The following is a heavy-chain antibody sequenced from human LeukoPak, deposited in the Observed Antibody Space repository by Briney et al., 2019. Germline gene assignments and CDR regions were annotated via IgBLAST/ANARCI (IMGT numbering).Heavy chain of an antibody. CDR1: GGSISSSSYY. Sequence: SETLSLTCTVSGGSISSSSYYWGWIRQPPGKGLEWIGNIYYSGSTYYNPSLKSRVTISVDTSKNQFSLKLSSVTAADTAIYHCARLDSSGPNDYWGQGTLVIVSS. CDR3: ARLDSSGPNDY. D-gene: IGHD6-19*01. CDR2: IYYSGST. J-gene: IGHJ4*02. V-gene: IGHV4-39*01.